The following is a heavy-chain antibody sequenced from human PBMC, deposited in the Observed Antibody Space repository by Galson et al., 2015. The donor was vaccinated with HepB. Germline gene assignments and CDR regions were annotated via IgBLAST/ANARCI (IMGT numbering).Heavy chain of an antibody. J-gene: IGHJ4*02. CDR2: INSDGSST. CDR1: GFTFSSYW. CDR3: ARGYYGSGSYYNFDY. D-gene: IGHD3-10*01. V-gene: IGHV3-74*01. Sequence: SLRLSCAASGFTFSSYWMHWVRQAPGKGLVWVSRINSDGSSTSYADSVKGRFTISRDNAKNTLYLQMNSLRAEDTAVYYCARGYYGSGSYYNFDYWGQGTLVTVSS.